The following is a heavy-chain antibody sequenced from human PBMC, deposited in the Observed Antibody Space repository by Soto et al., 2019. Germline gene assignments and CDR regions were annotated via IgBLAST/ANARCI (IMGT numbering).Heavy chain of an antibody. D-gene: IGHD3-3*02. CDR2: IRNKANSYAT. J-gene: IGHJ4*02. Sequence: EVQLVESGGGLVQPGGSLKLSCEASGFTFSGSAMHWVRQASGKGLEWVGRIRNKANSYATVNAASVKGRFTISRDDSKNTAYLQMTSLKTEDTAVYYCTSSISSPSDHWGQGTLVTVSS. CDR1: GFTFSGSA. V-gene: IGHV3-73*01. CDR3: TSSISSPSDH.